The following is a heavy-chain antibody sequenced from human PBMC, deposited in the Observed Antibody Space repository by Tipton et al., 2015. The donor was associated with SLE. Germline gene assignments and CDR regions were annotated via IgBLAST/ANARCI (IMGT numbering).Heavy chain of an antibody. CDR2: INQNRGT. CDR1: GGSFSDYY. J-gene: IGHJ6*03. Sequence: TLSLTCAVYGGSFSDYYWSWIRQPPGKGLEWIGEINQNRGTNYNPSLKSRVTISVDTSKNEFSLKLTSVTAADTAVYYCARSGSYPYYYYMDVWGKGTTVTVSS. D-gene: IGHD1-26*01. V-gene: IGHV4-34*01. CDR3: ARSGSYPYYYYMDV.